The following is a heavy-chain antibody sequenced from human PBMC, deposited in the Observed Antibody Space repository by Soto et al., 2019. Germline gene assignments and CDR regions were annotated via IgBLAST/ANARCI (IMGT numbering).Heavy chain of an antibody. D-gene: IGHD6-13*01. Sequence: PGGSLRLSCAASGFTFSNNAMTWVRQAPGKGLEWVSAVSGSGSSTYYADSVKGRFTISRDNSKNTLFLQMNSLRAEDTAVYYCAEDSSSWSSNYYYYGMDVWGQGTTVTVSS. CDR3: AEDSSSWSSNYYYYGMDV. J-gene: IGHJ6*02. V-gene: IGHV3-23*01. CDR2: VSGSGSST. CDR1: GFTFSNNA.